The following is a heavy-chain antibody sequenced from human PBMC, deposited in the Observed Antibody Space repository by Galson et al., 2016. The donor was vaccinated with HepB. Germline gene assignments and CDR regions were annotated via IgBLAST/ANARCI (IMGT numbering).Heavy chain of an antibody. CDR1: GFTFSNYG. CDR3: ARWLTPIVGIPAALRPTSYFYYGMDV. D-gene: IGHD2-2*01. CDR2: ISSSSSYI. V-gene: IGHV3-21*01. J-gene: IGHJ6*02. Sequence: SLRLSCAASGFTFSNYGMNWVRQAPGKGLEWVSSISSSSSYIYYADSVKGRFTISRDNAKNSLYLQMNSLRAEDSAVYYCARWLTPIVGIPAALRPTSYFYYGMDVWGQGTTVTVSS.